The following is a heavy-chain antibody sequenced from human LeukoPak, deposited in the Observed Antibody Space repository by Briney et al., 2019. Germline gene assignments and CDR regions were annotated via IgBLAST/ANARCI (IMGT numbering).Heavy chain of an antibody. D-gene: IGHD3-22*01. Sequence: ASVKVSCKASGFTFTNYNLHWVRQAPGQRLEWMEIINPSGGSTSYAQKFQGRVTMTRDTSTSTVYMELSSLRSEDTAVYYCARVFKRITMIVPVKRDAFDIWGQGTMVTVSS. CDR2: INPSGGST. CDR3: ARVFKRITMIVPVKRDAFDI. J-gene: IGHJ3*02. CDR1: GFTFTNYN. V-gene: IGHV1-46*01.